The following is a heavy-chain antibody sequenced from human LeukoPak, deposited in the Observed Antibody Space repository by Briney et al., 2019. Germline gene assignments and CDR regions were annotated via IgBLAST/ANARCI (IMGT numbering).Heavy chain of an antibody. CDR1: GGSFSGYY. CDR3: ARTIVVVVAATPGAFDI. D-gene: IGHD2-15*01. Sequence: KPSETLSLTCAVYGGSFSGYYWSWIRQPPGKGLEWIGEINHSGSTNYNPSLKSRVTISVDTSKNQFSLKLSSVTAADTAVYYCARTIVVVVAATPGAFDIWGQGTMVTVSS. CDR2: INHSGST. V-gene: IGHV4-34*01. J-gene: IGHJ3*02.